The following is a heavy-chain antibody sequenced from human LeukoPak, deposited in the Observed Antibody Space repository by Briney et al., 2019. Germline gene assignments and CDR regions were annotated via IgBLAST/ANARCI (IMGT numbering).Heavy chain of an antibody. CDR1: GYTFTSYG. J-gene: IGHJ3*02. Sequence: ASVEVSCKASGYTFTSYGLSWVRQAPGQGLEWMGWISPYYGNTNYAQNLQGRVTVTTDTSTSTAYMELRSLISDDTAVYYCARDSGLYSGTPGAFDIWGQGTMVTVSS. V-gene: IGHV1-18*01. CDR2: ISPYYGNT. D-gene: IGHD1-26*01. CDR3: ARDSGLYSGTPGAFDI.